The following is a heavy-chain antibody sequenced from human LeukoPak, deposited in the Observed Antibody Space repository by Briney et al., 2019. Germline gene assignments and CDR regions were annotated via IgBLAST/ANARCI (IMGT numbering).Heavy chain of an antibody. D-gene: IGHD5-24*01. CDR2: ISSSSSYI. Sequence: GGSLRLSCAASGFSFSSYSMNWFRQAPGKGLEWVSSISSSSSYIYYADSVKGRFTISRDNAKNSLYLQMNSLRAEDTAVYYCARDIAEMATIPFDYWGQGTLVTVSS. J-gene: IGHJ4*02. CDR1: GFSFSSYS. CDR3: ARDIAEMATIPFDY. V-gene: IGHV3-21*01.